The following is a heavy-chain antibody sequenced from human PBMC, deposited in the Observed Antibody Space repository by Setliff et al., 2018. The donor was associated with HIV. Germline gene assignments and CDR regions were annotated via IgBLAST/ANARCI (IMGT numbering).Heavy chain of an antibody. Sequence: SETLSLTCAFYGASFTDYYWNWIRQPPGKGLEWIGEIHHTGHINYNPSFKSRVTMSLDMSTNQFSLKMASMTAADSAVYYCARGSYRGSGYFVRYFDSWAQGMLVTVSS. CDR3: ARGSYRGSGYFVRYFDS. V-gene: IGHV4-34*01. CDR1: GASFTDYY. CDR2: IHHTGHI. J-gene: IGHJ4*02. D-gene: IGHD3-3*01.